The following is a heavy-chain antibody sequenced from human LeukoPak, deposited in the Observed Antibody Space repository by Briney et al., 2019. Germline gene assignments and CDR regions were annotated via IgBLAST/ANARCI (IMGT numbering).Heavy chain of an antibody. J-gene: IGHJ4*02. V-gene: IGHV4-61*02. CDR3: AMGYSSSSGFLDY. Sequence: PSETLSLTCTVSGGSISSGSYYWSWIRQPAGKGLEWIGRIYTSGSTNYNPSLKSRVTISVDTSKNQFSLKLSSVTAADTAVYYCAMGYSSSSGFLDYWGQGTLVTVSS. CDR1: GGSISSGSYY. D-gene: IGHD6-6*01. CDR2: IYTSGST.